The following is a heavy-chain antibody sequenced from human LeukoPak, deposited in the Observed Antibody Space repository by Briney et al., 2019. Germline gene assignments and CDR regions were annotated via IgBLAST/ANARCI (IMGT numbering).Heavy chain of an antibody. CDR1: GDSVSSNSAA. Sequence: SQTLSLTCAISGDSVSSNSAAWNWIRRSPSRGLEWLGRTYYRSKWYNDYAVSVKSRITINPDTSKNQFSLQLNSVTPEDTAVYYCAKDTYYYGSGSYYNGIDYWGQGTLVTVSS. CDR3: AKDTYYYGSGSYYNGIDY. V-gene: IGHV6-1*01. J-gene: IGHJ4*02. D-gene: IGHD3-10*01. CDR2: TYYRSKWYN.